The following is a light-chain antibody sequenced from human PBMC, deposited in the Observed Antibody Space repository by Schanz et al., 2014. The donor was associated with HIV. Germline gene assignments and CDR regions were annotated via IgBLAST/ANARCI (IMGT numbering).Light chain of an antibody. J-gene: IGKJ1*01. Sequence: EIVLTQSPATLSVSPGDKATLSCRASQSIRSYLAWYRQRPGQPPRLVISDASTRATGIPDRFSGSGSGTDFTLTISRLEPEDFAVYYCQQYGSSPWTFGQGTRVEIK. V-gene: IGKV3-20*01. CDR1: QSIRSY. CDR3: QQYGSSPWT. CDR2: DAS.